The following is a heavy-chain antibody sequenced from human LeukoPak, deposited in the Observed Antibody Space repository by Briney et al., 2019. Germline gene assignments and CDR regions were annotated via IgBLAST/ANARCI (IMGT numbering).Heavy chain of an antibody. V-gene: IGHV3-74*01. J-gene: IGHJ4*02. CDR2: INSDGSST. Sequence: ETLSLTCAVYGGSFSSYWMHWVRQAPGKGLVWVSRINSDGSSTSYADSVKGRFTISRDNAKNTLYLQMNSLRAEDTAVYYCARLDYGSSGSYEGFDYWGQGTLVTVSS. D-gene: IGHD3-22*01. CDR1: GGSFSSYW. CDR3: ARLDYGSSGSYEGFDY.